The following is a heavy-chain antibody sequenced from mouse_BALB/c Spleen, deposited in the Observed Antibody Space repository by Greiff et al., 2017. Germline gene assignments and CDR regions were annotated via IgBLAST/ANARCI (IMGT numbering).Heavy chain of an antibody. CDR2: IYPGSGST. CDR3: AILDWYFDV. CDR1: GYNFTSYW. V-gene: IGHV1-55*01. J-gene: IGHJ1*01. D-gene: IGHD2-10*02. Sequence: QVQLQQSGAELVKPGTSVKLSCKASGYNFTSYWINWVKLRPGQGLEWIGDIYPGSGSTNYNEKFKSKATLTVDTSSSTAYMQLSSLASEDSALYYCAILDWYFDVWGAGTTVTVSS.